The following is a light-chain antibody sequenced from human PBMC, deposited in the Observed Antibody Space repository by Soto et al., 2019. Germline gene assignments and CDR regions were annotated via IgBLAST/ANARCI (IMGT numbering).Light chain of an antibody. Sequence: EIVLTQSPATLSLSPGERATLSCRASQPVTNYLTWYQHKPGQAPRLLIFDASNRATGIPARFSGSGSGTDVTLTISSLEPEDFAVYYCQQRSNWPSITFGQGTRLEIK. V-gene: IGKV3-11*01. J-gene: IGKJ5*01. CDR2: DAS. CDR3: QQRSNWPSIT. CDR1: QPVTNY.